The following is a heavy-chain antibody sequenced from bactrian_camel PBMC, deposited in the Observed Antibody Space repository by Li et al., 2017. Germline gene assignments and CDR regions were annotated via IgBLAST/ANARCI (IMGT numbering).Heavy chain of an antibody. D-gene: IGHD6*01. V-gene: IGHV3S40*01. J-gene: IGHJ4*01. Sequence: VQLVESGGGSVQAGESLRLACAADSATYSPSCMGWFRQSPGKGLDWVSTINSDGGTTAYADSVKGRFTIARDNAKNAVYLQMNSLKPVDTAVYYCARVRGVVAVSFVDYWGQGTQVTVS. CDR2: INSDGGTT. CDR3: ARVRGVVAVSFVDY. CDR1: SATYSPSC.